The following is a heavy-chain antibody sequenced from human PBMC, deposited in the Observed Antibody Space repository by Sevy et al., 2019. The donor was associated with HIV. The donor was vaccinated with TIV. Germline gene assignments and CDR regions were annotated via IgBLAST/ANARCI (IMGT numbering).Heavy chain of an antibody. D-gene: IGHD4-17*01. CDR1: GFTVSSNY. Sequence: GRSLRLSCAASGFTVSSNYMSWVRQAPGKGLEWVSVIYSGGSTYYADSVKGRFTISRDNSKNTLYLQMNSLRAEDTAVYYCAREDYGDYEGVRWFDPWGQGTLVTVSS. CDR3: AREDYGDYEGVRWFDP. J-gene: IGHJ5*02. V-gene: IGHV3-53*01. CDR2: IYSGGST.